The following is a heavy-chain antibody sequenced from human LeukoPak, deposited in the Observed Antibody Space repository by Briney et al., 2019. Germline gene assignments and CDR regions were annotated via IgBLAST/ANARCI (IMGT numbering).Heavy chain of an antibody. CDR2: IKQDGSEK. J-gene: IGHJ4*02. D-gene: IGHD2-15*01. CDR1: GFTFSSYW. CDR3: ARAPLGYCSGGSCYDLGY. V-gene: IGHV3-7*01. Sequence: GGSLRLSCAASGFTFSSYWMSWVRQAPGKGLEWVANIKQDGSEKYYVDSVKGRFTISRDNAKNSLYLQMNSLRAEDTAVYYCARAPLGYCSGGSCYDLGYWGQGTLVTVSS.